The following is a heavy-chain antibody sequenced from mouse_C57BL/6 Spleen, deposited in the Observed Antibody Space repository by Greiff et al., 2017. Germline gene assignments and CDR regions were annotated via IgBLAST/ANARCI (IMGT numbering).Heavy chain of an antibody. Sequence: QVQLQQPGAELVRPGSSVKLSCKASGYTFTSYWMHWVKQRPIQGLEWIGNIDPSDSETHYNQKFKDKATLTVDKSSSTAYMQLSSLTSEDSAVYYCARGVYGNHLDYWGQGTTLTVSS. CDR1: GYTFTSYW. CDR2: IDPSDSET. J-gene: IGHJ2*01. V-gene: IGHV1-52*01. D-gene: IGHD1-1*01. CDR3: ARGVYGNHLDY.